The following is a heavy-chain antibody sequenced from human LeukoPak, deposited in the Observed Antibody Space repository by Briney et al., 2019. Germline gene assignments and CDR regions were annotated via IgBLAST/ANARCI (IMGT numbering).Heavy chain of an antibody. CDR2: ISGSGGST. V-gene: IGHV3-23*01. CDR1: GFTFSSYA. Sequence: PGGSLRLSCAASGFTFSSYAMRWVRQAPGKGLEWVSAISGSGGSTYYADSVKGRFTISRDNSKNTLYLQMNSLRAEDTAVYYCAKDDRGYSYGYVSFDYWGQGTLVTVSS. D-gene: IGHD5-18*01. CDR3: AKDDRGYSYGYVSFDY. J-gene: IGHJ4*02.